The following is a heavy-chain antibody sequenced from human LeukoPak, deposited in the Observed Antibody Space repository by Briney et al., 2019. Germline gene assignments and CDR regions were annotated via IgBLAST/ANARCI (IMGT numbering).Heavy chain of an antibody. CDR2: ISWNSGSM. CDR3: AKDSSSGYYSDFDY. CDR1: GFTFDDYA. D-gene: IGHD3-22*01. J-gene: IGHJ4*02. V-gene: IGHV3-9*03. Sequence: GRSLRLSCAASGFTFDDYAMHWVRQAPGKGLEWVSGISWNSGSMGYADSVKGRFTISRDNAKNSLYLQMNSLRAEDMALYYCAKDSSSGYYSDFDYWGQGTLVTVSS.